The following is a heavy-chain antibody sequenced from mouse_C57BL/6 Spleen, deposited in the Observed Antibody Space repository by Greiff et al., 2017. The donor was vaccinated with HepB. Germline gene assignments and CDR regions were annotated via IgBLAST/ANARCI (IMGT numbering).Heavy chain of an antibody. CDR1: GYTFTSYW. Sequence: QVQLQQPGTELVKPGASVKLSCKASGYTFTSYWMHWVKQRPGQGLEWIGNINPSNGGTNYNEKFKSKATLTVDKSSSTAYMQLSSLTSEDSAVYYCARRNYCGSSYDYAMDYWGQGTSVTVSS. J-gene: IGHJ4*01. CDR2: INPSNGGT. V-gene: IGHV1-53*01. D-gene: IGHD1-1*01. CDR3: ARRNYCGSSYDYAMDY.